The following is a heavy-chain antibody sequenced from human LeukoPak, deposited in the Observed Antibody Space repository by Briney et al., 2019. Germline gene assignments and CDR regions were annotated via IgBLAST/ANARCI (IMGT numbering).Heavy chain of an antibody. Sequence: SETLSLTCTVSGGSISNYYWSWIRQPPGKGLEWIGYIYSSGSTNYNPSLKSRVTISVDTSKNQFSLKLSSVTAADTAVYYCARVPRIQLWLHWFDPWGQGTLVTVSS. J-gene: IGHJ5*02. V-gene: IGHV4-59*12. CDR2: IYSSGST. D-gene: IGHD5-18*01. CDR3: ARVPRIQLWLHWFDP. CDR1: GGSISNYY.